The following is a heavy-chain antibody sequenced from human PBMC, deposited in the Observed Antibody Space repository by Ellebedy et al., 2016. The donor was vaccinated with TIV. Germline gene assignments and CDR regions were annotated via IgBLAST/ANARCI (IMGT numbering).Heavy chain of an antibody. J-gene: IGHJ2*01. CDR3: AKAFGTGGNSNWYFDL. D-gene: IGHD4-23*01. Sequence: PGGSLRLSCVASGFTFSSYAMSWVRQAPGKGLEWLSTITGSADYTYYADSVKGRFTISRDHSRNTLYLQMSSLRAEDTAVYYCAKAFGTGGNSNWYFDLWGRGTLVTVSS. V-gene: IGHV3-23*01. CDR1: GFTFSSYA. CDR2: ITGSADYT.